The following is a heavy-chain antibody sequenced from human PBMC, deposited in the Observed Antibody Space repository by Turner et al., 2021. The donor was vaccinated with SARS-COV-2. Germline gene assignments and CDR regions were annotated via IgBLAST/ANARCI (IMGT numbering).Heavy chain of an antibody. CDR2: IRCSGGRK. Sequence: EVQLLASCGCCVHPCGSRDHSCSPPGFTCNGLAMSWVRQAVGKGLEWVSAIRCSGGRKYYADSVKGPFTICRDNSKNTLYLKMNSLRAEDTAVYYCAKFGDYDFWSGYDRVDLRDMDVWGKGTMVTVSS. CDR1: GFTCNGLA. D-gene: IGHD3-3*01. J-gene: IGHJ6*03. CDR3: AKFGDYDFWSGYDRVDLRDMDV. V-gene: IGHV3-23*01.